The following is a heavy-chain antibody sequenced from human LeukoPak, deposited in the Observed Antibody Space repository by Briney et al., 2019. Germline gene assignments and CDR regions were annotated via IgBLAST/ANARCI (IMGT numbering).Heavy chain of an antibody. CDR1: GYSFTSYW. CDR2: IYPGDSDT. Sequence: GESLKISCKGSGYSFTSYWIGWVRQMPGKGLEWMGIIYPGDSDTRYSPSFQGQVTISADTSISTAYLQWSSLKASDTAMYYCARGGEMTTIWFANSDFDYWGQGTLVTVSS. V-gene: IGHV5-51*01. D-gene: IGHD5-24*01. CDR3: ARGGEMTTIWFANSDFDY. J-gene: IGHJ4*02.